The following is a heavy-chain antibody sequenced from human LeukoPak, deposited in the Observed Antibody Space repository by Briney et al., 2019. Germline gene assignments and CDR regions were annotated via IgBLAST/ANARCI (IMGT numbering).Heavy chain of an antibody. J-gene: IGHJ1*01. CDR1: GFTFSSYW. Sequence: GGSLRLSCVASGFTFSSYWMSWVRQAPGKGLECVADIKPDGSETYYVDSVKGRFTISRDNTKNSLYLQMNSLRAEDAAVYYCACGDGYNFFQHWGQGTLVAVSS. V-gene: IGHV3-7*03. CDR2: IKPDGSET. CDR3: ACGDGYNFFQH. D-gene: IGHD5-24*01.